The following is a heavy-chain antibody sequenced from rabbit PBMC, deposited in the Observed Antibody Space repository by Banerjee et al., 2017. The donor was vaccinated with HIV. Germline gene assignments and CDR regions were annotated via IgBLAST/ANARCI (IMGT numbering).Heavy chain of an antibody. CDR1: GFSFSSSYW. J-gene: IGHJ4*01. V-gene: IGHV1S40*01. Sequence: QSLEESGGDLVKPGTSLTLTCTASGFSFSSSYWIWWVRQAPGKGLEWIACIYAGSSDMTRYASWAKGRFTISKTSSTTVTLQMTSLTAADTATYFCAREENIYGVGDANLWGPGTLVTVS. CDR3: AREENIYGVGDANL. D-gene: IGHD6-1*01. CDR2: IYAGSSDMT.